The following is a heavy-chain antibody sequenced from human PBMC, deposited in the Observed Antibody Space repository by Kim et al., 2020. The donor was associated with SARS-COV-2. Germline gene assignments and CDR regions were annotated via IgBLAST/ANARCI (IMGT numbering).Heavy chain of an antibody. V-gene: IGHV1-18*01. D-gene: IGHD1-26*01. J-gene: IGHJ3*02. Sequence: YAQRLQGRVTMTTDASTSTAYMELRSLRSDDTAVYYCARETPVGSRAFDIWGQGTMVTVSS. CDR3: ARETPVGSRAFDI.